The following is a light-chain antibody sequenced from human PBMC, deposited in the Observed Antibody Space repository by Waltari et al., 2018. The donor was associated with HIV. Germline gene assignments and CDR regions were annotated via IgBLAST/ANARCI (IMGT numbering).Light chain of an antibody. V-gene: IGLV1-44*01. CDR3: ATWDDSLNGVL. J-gene: IGLJ3*02. Sequence: QSILTQSPSASTAPGQGVTISCSGSNSNVGSNAVNWYQPLPGTAPKLLIYSNDKRPSGVPDRLTGSKSGASASLAISGLQSEDEGDYYCATWDDSLNGVLFGGGTKVTVL. CDR2: SND. CDR1: NSNVGSNA.